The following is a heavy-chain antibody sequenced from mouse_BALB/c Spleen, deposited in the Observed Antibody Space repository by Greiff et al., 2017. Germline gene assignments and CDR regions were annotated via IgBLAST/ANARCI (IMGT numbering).Heavy chain of an antibody. CDR3: ARYYYGSSYDYFDY. V-gene: IGHV1-54*01. D-gene: IGHD1-1*01. CDR1: GYTFSSYW. CDR2: INPGSGGT. J-gene: IGHJ2*01. Sequence: QVQLKQSGAELMKPGASVKISCKATGYTFSSYWIEWVKQRPGQGLEWIGVINPGSGGTNYNEKFKGKATLTADKSSSTAYMQLSSLTSDDSAVYFCARYYYGSSYDYFDYWGQGTTLTVSS.